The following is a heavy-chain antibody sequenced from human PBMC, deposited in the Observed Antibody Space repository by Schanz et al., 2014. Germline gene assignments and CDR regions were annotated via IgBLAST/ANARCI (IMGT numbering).Heavy chain of an antibody. V-gene: IGHV3-48*03. J-gene: IGHJ4*02. CDR3: AKVAPAATYLDS. D-gene: IGHD2-2*01. CDR1: GFTFSNYG. Sequence: EVQLLESGGGLAQPGGSLRLSCEASGFTFSNYGMNWVRQAPGKGLEWVSNISPTGTTIYYADSVKGRFTISRDNAKNSLFLQMNSLSAEDTAVYYCAKVAPAATYLDSWGLGTLVTVSS. CDR2: ISPTGTTI.